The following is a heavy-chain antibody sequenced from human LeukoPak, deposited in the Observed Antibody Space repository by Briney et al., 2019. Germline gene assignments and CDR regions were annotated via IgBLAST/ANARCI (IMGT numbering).Heavy chain of an antibody. J-gene: IGHJ4*02. V-gene: IGHV3-23*01. Sequence: GGSLRLSCAASGFTFSSYAMSWVRQAPGKGLEWVSANSGSGGSTYYADSVKGRFTISRDNSKNTLYLQMNSLRAEDTAVYYCAKPRYYDSSGYYNFDYWGQGTLVTVSS. CDR1: GFTFSSYA. D-gene: IGHD3-22*01. CDR2: NSGSGGST. CDR3: AKPRYYDSSGYYNFDY.